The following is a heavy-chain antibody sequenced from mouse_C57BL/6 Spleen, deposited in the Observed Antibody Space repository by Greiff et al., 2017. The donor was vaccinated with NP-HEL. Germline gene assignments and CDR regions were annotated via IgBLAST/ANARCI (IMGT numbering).Heavy chain of an antibody. CDR3: ARFGYYGSSWYFDV. CDR2: IDPSDSYT. V-gene: IGHV1-69*01. CDR1: GYTFTSYW. D-gene: IGHD1-1*01. Sequence: QVQLQQPGAELVMPGASVKLSCKASGYTFTSYWMHWVKQRPGQGLEWIGEIDPSDSYTNYNQKFKGKSTLTVDKSSSTAYMQLSSLTSEDSAVYYCARFGYYGSSWYFDVWGTGTTVTVSS. J-gene: IGHJ1*03.